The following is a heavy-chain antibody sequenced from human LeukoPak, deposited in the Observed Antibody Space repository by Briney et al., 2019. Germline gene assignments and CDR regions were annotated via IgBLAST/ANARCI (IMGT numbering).Heavy chain of an antibody. CDR2: VYTSGNT. V-gene: IGHV4-4*07. D-gene: IGHD3-10*01. CDR3: ARDYYGSGSYWFDP. CDR1: GGSITSHY. Sequence: SETLSLSCTVSGGSITSHYLSWIRLSAGKGLEWIGRVYTSGNTNYTPSLKSRVTMSVDTSKNQFSLRLSSVTAADTAVYYCARDYYGSGSYWFDPWGQGTLVTVSS. J-gene: IGHJ5*02.